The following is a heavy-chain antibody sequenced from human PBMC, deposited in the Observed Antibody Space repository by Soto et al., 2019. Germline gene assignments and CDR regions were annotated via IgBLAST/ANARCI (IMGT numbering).Heavy chain of an antibody. CDR3: ARDSGGLAGDYEWLGAFDI. V-gene: IGHV4-31*03. Sequence: QVQLQESGPGLVKPSQTLSLTCTVSGGSISSGGYYWSWIRQHPGKGLEWIGYIYYSGSTYYNPSLKSRVTISVDTSKNQFSLKLSSVTAADTAVYYCARDSGGLAGDYEWLGAFDIWGQGTMVTVSS. CDR2: IYYSGST. D-gene: IGHD4-17*01. CDR1: GGSISSGGYY. J-gene: IGHJ3*02.